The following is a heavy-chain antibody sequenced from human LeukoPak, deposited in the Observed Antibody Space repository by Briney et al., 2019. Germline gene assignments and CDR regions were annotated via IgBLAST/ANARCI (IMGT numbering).Heavy chain of an antibody. V-gene: IGHV1-8*01. J-gene: IGHJ6*02. CDR2: MNPNSGNT. Sequence: GASAKVSCKASGYTFTSYDINWVRQATGQGLEWMGWMNPNSGNTGYAQKFQGRVTMTRNTSISTAYMELNSLRSEDTAVYYCARAVAGGSYYGMDVWGQGTTVAVSS. CDR1: GYTFTSYD. D-gene: IGHD6-19*01. CDR3: ARAVAGGSYYGMDV.